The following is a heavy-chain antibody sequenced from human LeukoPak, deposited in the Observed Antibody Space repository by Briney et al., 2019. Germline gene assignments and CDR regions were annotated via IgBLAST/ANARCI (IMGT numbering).Heavy chain of an antibody. V-gene: IGHV1-8*01. J-gene: IGHJ4*02. CDR2: MNPNSGNT. CDR1: GYTFTSYD. CDR3: ASSRSGGSWGLFDY. D-gene: IGHD2-15*01. Sequence: ASVKVSCKASGYTFTSYDINWVRQATGQGLEWMGWMNPNSGNTGYALKFQGRVTMTRNTSISTAYMELSSLRSEDTAVYYCASSRSGGSWGLFDYWGQGTLVTVSS.